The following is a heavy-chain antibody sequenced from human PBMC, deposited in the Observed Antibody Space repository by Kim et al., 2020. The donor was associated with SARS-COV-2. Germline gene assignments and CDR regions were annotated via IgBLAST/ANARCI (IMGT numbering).Heavy chain of an antibody. D-gene: IGHD1-7*01. CDR2: INHSGSI. V-gene: IGHV4-34*01. J-gene: IGHJ5*01. CDR3: ARVHRSELRFDNWFDS. Sequence: SETLSLTCAVYGGSFSGYYWSWIRQPPGKGLEWIGEINHSGSINYNPSFKSRVTISVDTSKNQFSLKLSSMTAADTAEYYCARVHRSELRFDNWFDSWGQGTLVTVSS. CDR1: GGSFSGYY.